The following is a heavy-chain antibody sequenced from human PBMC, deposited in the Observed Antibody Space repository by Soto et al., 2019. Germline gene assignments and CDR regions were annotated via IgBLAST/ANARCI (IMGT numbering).Heavy chain of an antibody. V-gene: IGHV3-30*18. D-gene: IGHD5-12*01. CDR1: GFTFSSYG. J-gene: IGHJ4*02. Sequence: GGSLRLSCAASGFTFSSYGMHWVRQAPGKGLEWVAVISYDGSNKYYADSVKGRFTISRDNSKNTLYLQMNSLRAEDTAVYYCAKDPICGYGYWSQGTLVTVSS. CDR2: ISYDGSNK. CDR3: AKDPICGYGY.